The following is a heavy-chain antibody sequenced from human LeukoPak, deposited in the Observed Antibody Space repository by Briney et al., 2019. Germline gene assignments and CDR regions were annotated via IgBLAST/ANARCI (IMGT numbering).Heavy chain of an antibody. CDR1: GYSISSGHY. CDR2: IYHSGST. V-gene: IGHV4-38-2*02. J-gene: IGHJ6*03. CDR3: ARAGNWNVLYYYYYMDV. Sequence: SETLSLTCTVSGYSISSGHYWGWIRHPPGKGLEWIGNIYHSGSTYYNPPLKSRVTISVDTSKNQFSLKLSSVTAADTAVYYCARAGNWNVLYYYYYMDVWGKGTTVTVSS. D-gene: IGHD1-20*01.